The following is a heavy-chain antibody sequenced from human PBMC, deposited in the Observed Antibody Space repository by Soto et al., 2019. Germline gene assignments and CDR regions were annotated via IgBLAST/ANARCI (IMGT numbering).Heavy chain of an antibody. D-gene: IGHD3-22*01. CDR1: GGTFSSYA. CDR2: IIPIFGTA. CDR3: ARVYSSGYYSGLVGDY. V-gene: IGHV1-69*01. Sequence: QVQLVQSGAEVKKPGSSVKVSCKASGGTFSSYAISWVRQAPGQGLEWMGGIIPIFGTANYAQKFQGRVTITEDESTITPYRELSSLRSEDTAVYYCARVYSSGYYSGLVGDYWGQGTLVTVSS. J-gene: IGHJ4*02.